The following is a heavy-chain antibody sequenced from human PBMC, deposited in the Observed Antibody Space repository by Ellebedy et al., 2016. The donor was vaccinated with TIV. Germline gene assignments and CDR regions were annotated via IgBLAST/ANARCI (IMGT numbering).Heavy chain of an antibody. V-gene: IGHV3-48*01. J-gene: IGHJ4*02. D-gene: IGHD4-17*01. CDR1: GFIFSSYT. CDR3: ATDGLRENYFEN. Sequence: PGGSLRLSCEASGFIFSSYTMNWVRQAPGKGLEWVSYIDSSSSTIYYADSVRGRFTISRDNSKNTLFLQMNSLRVEDTAVYYCATDGLRENYFENWGQGTRVTVSS. CDR2: IDSSSSTI.